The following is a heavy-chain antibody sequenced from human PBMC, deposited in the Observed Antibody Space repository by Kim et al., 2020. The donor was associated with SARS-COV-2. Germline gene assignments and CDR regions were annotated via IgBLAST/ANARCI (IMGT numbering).Heavy chain of an antibody. J-gene: IGHJ4*02. D-gene: IGHD4-17*01. CDR2: K. V-gene: IGHV3-33*01. Sequence: KYYADSVKGRFTISRDNSKNTLYLQMNSLRAEDTAVYYCAREHSYGDFDYWGQGTLVTVSS. CDR3: AREHSYGDFDY.